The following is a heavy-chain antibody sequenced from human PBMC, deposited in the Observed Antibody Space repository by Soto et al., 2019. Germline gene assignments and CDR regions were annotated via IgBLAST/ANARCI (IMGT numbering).Heavy chain of an antibody. J-gene: IGHJ1*01. CDR2: INHSGST. Sequence: TSETLSLTCAVYGGSFSGYYWSWIRQPPGKGLEWIGEINHSGSTNYNPSLKSRVTISVDTSKNQFSLKLISVTAADTAVYYCATPPGCGGDCYGTKQAELEYFQHWGQGTLVTVSS. CDR1: GGSFSGYY. D-gene: IGHD2-21*02. V-gene: IGHV4-34*01. CDR3: ATPPGCGGDCYGTKQAELEYFQH.